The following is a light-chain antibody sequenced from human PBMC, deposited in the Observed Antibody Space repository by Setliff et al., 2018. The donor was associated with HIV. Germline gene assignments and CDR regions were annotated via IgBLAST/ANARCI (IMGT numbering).Light chain of an antibody. V-gene: IGLV2-14*01. CDR1: SSDVGTYNY. J-gene: IGLJ1*01. CDR3: SSYSYSSPYV. Sequence: QSVLTQPASVSGSPGQSIAIACTGTSSDVGTYNYVSWYQQHAGKAPKLMIYDVSSRLPGVSDRFSGSKSGNTASLTISGLQAEDEADYYCSSYSYSSPYVFGTGTKVTVL. CDR2: DVS.